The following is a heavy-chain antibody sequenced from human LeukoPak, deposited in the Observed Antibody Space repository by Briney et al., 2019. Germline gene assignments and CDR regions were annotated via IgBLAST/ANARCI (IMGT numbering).Heavy chain of an antibody. Sequence: ASVKVSCKASGYTFTGYYMHWVRQAPEQGLEWMGWINPNSGGTNYAQKFQGRVTMTRDTSISTAYMELSRLRSDGTAVYYCARDGVGIVVVPAEDWFDPWGQGTLVTVSS. J-gene: IGHJ5*02. CDR1: GYTFTGYY. CDR3: ARDGVGIVVVPAEDWFDP. D-gene: IGHD2-2*01. V-gene: IGHV1-2*02. CDR2: INPNSGGT.